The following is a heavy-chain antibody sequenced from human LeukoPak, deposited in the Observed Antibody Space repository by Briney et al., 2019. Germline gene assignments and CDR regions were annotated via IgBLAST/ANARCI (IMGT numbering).Heavy chain of an antibody. Sequence: GASVKVSCKASGGTFSSYAISWVRQAPGQGLEWMGRIIPTLGIANYAQKFQGRVTITADKSTSTAYMELSSLRSEDTAVYYCATEGIVGARGSYYYYYGMDVWGQGTTVTVSS. J-gene: IGHJ6*02. V-gene: IGHV1-69*04. CDR3: ATEGIVGARGSYYYYYGMDV. CDR1: GGTFSSYA. CDR2: IIPTLGIA. D-gene: IGHD1-26*01.